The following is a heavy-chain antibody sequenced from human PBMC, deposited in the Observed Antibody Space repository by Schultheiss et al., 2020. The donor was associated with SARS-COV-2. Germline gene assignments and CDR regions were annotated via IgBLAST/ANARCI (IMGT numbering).Heavy chain of an antibody. CDR2: IYYSGST. D-gene: IGHD2-2*01. V-gene: IGHV4-59*02. J-gene: IGHJ4*02. CDR1: GFTVSSNY. CDR3: TRYGASSTSPRLDY. Sequence: GSLRLSCAASGFTVSSNYMSWVRQAPGKGLEWIGYIYYSGSTYYNPSLKSLVTISVDTSKNQFSLKLSSVTAADTAVYYCTRYGASSTSPRLDYWGQGTLVTVSS.